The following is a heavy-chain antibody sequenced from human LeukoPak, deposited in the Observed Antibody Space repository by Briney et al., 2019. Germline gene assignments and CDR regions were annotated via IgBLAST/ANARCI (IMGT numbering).Heavy chain of an antibody. CDR3: ARRSSALDAFDI. V-gene: IGHV1-69*02. D-gene: IGHD6-25*01. Sequence: ASAKVSCKASGGTFSSYTISWVRQNPGQGLECMGRIIPILGIANYAQKFQGRVTITADKSTSTAYMELSSLRSEDTAVYYCARRSSALDAFDIWGQGTMVTVSS. CDR1: GGTFSSYT. CDR2: IIPILGIA. J-gene: IGHJ3*02.